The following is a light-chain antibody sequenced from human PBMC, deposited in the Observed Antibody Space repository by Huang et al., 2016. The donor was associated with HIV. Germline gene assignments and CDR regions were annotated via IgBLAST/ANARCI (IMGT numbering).Light chain of an antibody. CDR3: QQYNNWPPDT. CDR2: GAS. V-gene: IGKV3D-15*01. Sequence: EIVMTQSPATLSVSPGERATLSCRASQSVSINLAWYQQKPCQAPRRLIYGASTRATGIPARFSGSGSGTEFTLTISSLQSEDFAVYYCQQYNNWPPDTFGQGTKLEIK. J-gene: IGKJ2*01. CDR1: QSVSIN.